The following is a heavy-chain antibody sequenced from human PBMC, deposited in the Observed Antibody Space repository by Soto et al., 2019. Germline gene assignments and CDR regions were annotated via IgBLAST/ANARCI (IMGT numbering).Heavy chain of an antibody. CDR1: GFTFSSYG. CDR3: AKEASLSSDYVWGSYRYTYYYYRMDV. V-gene: IGHV3-30*18. Sequence: GGSLGLSCAASGFTFSSYGMHWVRQAPGKGLEWVAVISYDGSNKYYADSVKGRFTISRDNSKNTLYLQMNSLRAEDTAVYYCAKEASLSSDYVWGSYRYTYYYYRMDVWGQGTTVTVSS. J-gene: IGHJ6*02. D-gene: IGHD3-16*02. CDR2: ISYDGSNK.